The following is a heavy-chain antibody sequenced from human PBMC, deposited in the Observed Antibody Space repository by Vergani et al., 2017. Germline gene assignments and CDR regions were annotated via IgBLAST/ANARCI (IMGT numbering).Heavy chain of an antibody. CDR1: GYPFTSYG. J-gene: IGHJ4*02. D-gene: IGHD6-25*01. Sequence: QVQLVQSGAEVKKPGASVTVSCKASGYPFTSYGISWGRQAPGQGLEWVGWFSAYNGNTNYAQKLQGRVTMTTDTSTRTAYMELRGRRSDDTAVYYCARDDSSALFDYWGQGTLVTGSS. CDR2: FSAYNGNT. V-gene: IGHV1-18*01. CDR3: ARDDSSALFDY.